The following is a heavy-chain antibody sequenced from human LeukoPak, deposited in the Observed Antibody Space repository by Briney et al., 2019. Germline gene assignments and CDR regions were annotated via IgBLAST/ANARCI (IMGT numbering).Heavy chain of an antibody. CDR3: ARSTVVVPPAIIYY. Sequence: ASVKVSCKTSGYTFTGYYMHWVRQAPGQGLEWMGWINPNSGGTNYAQKFQGRVTMTRDTSISTAYMELSRLRSDDTAVYYCARSTVVVPPAIIYYWGQGTLVTVSS. V-gene: IGHV1-2*02. CDR2: INPNSGGT. CDR1: GYTFTGYY. D-gene: IGHD2-2*01. J-gene: IGHJ4*02.